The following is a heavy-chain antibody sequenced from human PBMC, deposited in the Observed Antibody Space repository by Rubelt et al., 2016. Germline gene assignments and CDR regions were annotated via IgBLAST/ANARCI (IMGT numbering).Heavy chain of an antibody. CDR3: ARHPRWGSFHFDY. J-gene: IGHJ4*02. D-gene: IGHD3-16*01. Sequence: QVQLQQWGAGLLKPSETLSLTCAVYGGSFSGYYWSWIRQPPGKGLEWIGSIYYSGSTYYNPSLKGRVTISVDTSKNQFSLKLSSVTAADTAVYYCARHPRWGSFHFDYWGQGTLVTVSS. CDR2: IYYSGST. V-gene: IGHV4-34*01. CDR1: GGSFSGYY.